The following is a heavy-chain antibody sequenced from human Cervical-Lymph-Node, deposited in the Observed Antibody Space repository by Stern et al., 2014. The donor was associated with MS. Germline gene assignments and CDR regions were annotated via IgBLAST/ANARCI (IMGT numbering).Heavy chain of an antibody. J-gene: IGHJ3*01. CDR1: GGSISSGGSS. CDR2: IYHSGST. D-gene: IGHD2-21*01. Sequence: QVQLVQSGSGQAKPSQTLSLTCAVSGGSISSGGSSWNWIRQPPGEGLEWIGFIYHSGSTYYNPSLKGRVFISVDTSKNQFALNLRSVTAADTAVYYCARGGVIYTQDRNGFDVWGQGTMVTVSS. CDR3: ARGGVIYTQDRNGFDV. V-gene: IGHV4-30-2*01.